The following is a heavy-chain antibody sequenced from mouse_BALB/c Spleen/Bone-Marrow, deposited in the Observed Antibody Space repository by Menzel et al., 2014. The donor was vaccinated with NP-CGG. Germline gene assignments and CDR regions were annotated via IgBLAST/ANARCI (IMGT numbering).Heavy chain of an antibody. J-gene: IGHJ2*01. CDR1: GFTFSSFG. D-gene: IGHD4-1*01. Sequence: EVKVEESGGGLVQPGGSRKLSCAASGFTFSSFGMHWVRQAPEKGLGWVAYTSSGSSNIYYEDTVKGRFTISRDNPKNTLFLQMTSLRSEDTAMYYCTRGGNWDDFDYWGQGTTLTVSS. CDR2: TSSGSSNI. CDR3: TRGGNWDDFDY. V-gene: IGHV5-17*02.